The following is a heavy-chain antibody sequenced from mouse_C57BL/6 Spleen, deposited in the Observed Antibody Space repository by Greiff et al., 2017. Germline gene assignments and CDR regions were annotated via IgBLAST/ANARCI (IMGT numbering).Heavy chain of an antibody. V-gene: IGHV1-61*01. CDR2: IYPSDSET. D-gene: IGHD1-1*01. CDR1: GYTFTSYW. J-gene: IGHJ2*01. CDR3: AREGDYYGSSYDY. Sequence: QVQLQQPGAELVRPGSSVKLSCKASGYTFTSYWMDWVKQRPGQGLEWIGKIYPSDSETHYNQKFKNKATLTVDKSASTAYMQLSSLTSEDSAVYYCAREGDYYGSSYDYWGQGTTLTVSS.